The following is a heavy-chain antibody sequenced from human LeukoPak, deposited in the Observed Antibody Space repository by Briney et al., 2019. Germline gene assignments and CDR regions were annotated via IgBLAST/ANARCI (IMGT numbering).Heavy chain of an antibody. CDR3: ARGAPWSGYYRHYYMDV. D-gene: IGHD3-3*01. Sequence: PGGSLRLSCAASGFTFSSYGMSWVRQAPGKGLEWVSAISGSGGSTYYADSVKGRFTISRDNAKNSLYLQMNSLRAEDTAVYYCARGAPWSGYYRHYYMDVWGKGTTVTVSS. V-gene: IGHV3-23*01. CDR2: ISGSGGST. CDR1: GFTFSSYG. J-gene: IGHJ6*03.